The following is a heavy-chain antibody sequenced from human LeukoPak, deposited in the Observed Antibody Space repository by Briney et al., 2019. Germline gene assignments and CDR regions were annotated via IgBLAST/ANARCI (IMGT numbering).Heavy chain of an antibody. V-gene: IGHV3-21*01. CDR1: GFTFSSQS. J-gene: IGHJ4*02. CDR2: ISSSSRDI. CDR3: AAAEYSSSSGGY. D-gene: IGHD6-6*01. Sequence: PGGSLRLSCAASGFTFSSQSMDWVRQAPGKGLEWVSSISSSSRDIYHADSVKGRFTISRDNAKNSLYLQMNSLRVEDTAVYYCAAAEYSSSSGGYWGQGTLVTVSS.